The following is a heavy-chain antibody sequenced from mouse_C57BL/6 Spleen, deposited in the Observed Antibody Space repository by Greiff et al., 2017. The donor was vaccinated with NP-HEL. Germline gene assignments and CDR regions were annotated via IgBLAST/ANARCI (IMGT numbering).Heavy chain of an antibody. Sequence: VQLQQSGAELVKPGASVKISCKASGYAFSSYWMNWVKQRPGKGLEWIGQIYPGDGDTNYNGKFKGKATLTADKSSSTAYMQLSSLTSEDSAVYFCAIAYYSNYDAMDYWGQGTSVTVSS. CDR3: AIAYYSNYDAMDY. D-gene: IGHD2-5*01. CDR2: IYPGDGDT. V-gene: IGHV1-80*01. CDR1: GYAFSSYW. J-gene: IGHJ4*01.